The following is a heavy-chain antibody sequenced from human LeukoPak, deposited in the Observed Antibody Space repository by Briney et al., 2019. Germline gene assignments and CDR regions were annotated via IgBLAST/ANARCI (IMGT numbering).Heavy chain of an antibody. CDR2: ISSSGSTV. V-gene: IGHV3-48*01. Sequence: GGSLRLSCVGSGFSFSSYNMNWVRQAPGKGLEWVSYISSSGSTVYYADSVRGRFTISRDNARSSLYLQMAGLTAEDTAVYYCARALDSALDVWGNGTTVTVSS. J-gene: IGHJ6*04. CDR1: GFSFSSYN. CDR3: ARALDSALDV. D-gene: IGHD3/OR15-3a*01.